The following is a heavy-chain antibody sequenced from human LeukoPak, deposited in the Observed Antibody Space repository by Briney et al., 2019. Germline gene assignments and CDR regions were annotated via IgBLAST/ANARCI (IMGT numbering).Heavy chain of an antibody. V-gene: IGHV1-58*01. CDR1: GFTFTSSA. CDR2: IVVDSGNT. J-gene: IGHJ3*02. D-gene: IGHD3-22*01. CDR3: AADFGYSSGYYFSVDAFDI. Sequence: TSVKVSCKASGFTFTSSAVQWVRQARGQRLEWIGWIVVDSGNTNYAQKFQERVTITRDMSTSTAYMELSSLRSEDTAVYYCAADFGYSSGYYFSVDAFDIWGQGTMVTVSS.